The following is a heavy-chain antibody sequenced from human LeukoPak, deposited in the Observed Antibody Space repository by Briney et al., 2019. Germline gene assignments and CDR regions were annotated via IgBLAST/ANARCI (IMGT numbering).Heavy chain of an antibody. Sequence: PSETLSLTCAVYGGSFSGYYWSWIRQPPGKGLEWIGEINHSGSTNYNPSLKSRVTISVDTSKNQFSLKLSSVTAADTAVYYCARPSRAAAVTPGGFDYWGQGTLSPSPQ. J-gene: IGHJ4*02. CDR1: GGSFSGYY. CDR3: ARPSRAAAVTPGGFDY. V-gene: IGHV4-34*01. D-gene: IGHD6-13*01. CDR2: INHSGST.